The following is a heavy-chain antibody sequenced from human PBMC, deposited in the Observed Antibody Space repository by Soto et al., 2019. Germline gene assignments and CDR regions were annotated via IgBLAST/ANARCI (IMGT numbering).Heavy chain of an antibody. CDR1: GGSVSSGSYY. V-gene: IGHV4-61*01. D-gene: IGHD1-26*01. Sequence: SETLSLTCTVSGGSVSSGSYYWSWIRQPPGKGLEWIGYIYYSGSTNYNPSLKSRVTISVDTSKNQFSLKLSSVTAADTAVYYCARVTALVGAKYYFDYWGQGTLVTVSS. CDR3: ARVTALVGAKYYFDY. CDR2: IYYSGST. J-gene: IGHJ4*02.